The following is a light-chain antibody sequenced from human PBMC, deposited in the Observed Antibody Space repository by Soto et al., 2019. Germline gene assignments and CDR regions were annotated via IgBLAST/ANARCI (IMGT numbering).Light chain of an antibody. J-gene: IGKJ4*01. Sequence: EIVMTQSPATLSVSPGERATLSCRASQSVSSNLAWYQQKPGQAPRLLISGASTRATGIPARFSGSGSWTEFTLTISSLQSEDLAVYYCQQYNSWPPLTFGGGTKVEIK. CDR3: QQYNSWPPLT. CDR1: QSVSSN. CDR2: GAS. V-gene: IGKV3-15*01.